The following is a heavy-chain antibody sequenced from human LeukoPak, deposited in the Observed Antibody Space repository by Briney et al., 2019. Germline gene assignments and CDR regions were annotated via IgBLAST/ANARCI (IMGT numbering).Heavy chain of an antibody. J-gene: IGHJ3*02. V-gene: IGHV1-2*04. CDR3: ARAPPLGNSDAFDI. Sequence: GASVKVSCKASGYTFTGYYMHWVRQAPGQGLEWMGWINPNSGGTNYAQKFQGWVTMTKDTSISTAYMELSRLRSDDTAVYYCARAPPLGNSDAFDIWGQGTMVTVSS. CDR2: INPNSGGT. D-gene: IGHD4-23*01. CDR1: GYTFTGYY.